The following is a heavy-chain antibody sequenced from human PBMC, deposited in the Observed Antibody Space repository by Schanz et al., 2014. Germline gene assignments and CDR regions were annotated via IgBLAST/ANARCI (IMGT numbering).Heavy chain of an antibody. CDR2: ISGGGGSA. D-gene: IGHD3-16*01. Sequence: EVQLVESGGGLVQPGGSLRLSCAASGFTFNNYDMNWVRLVPGKGLECVSGISGGGGSAYYADSVKGRFTISRDDAKNSLYLQMNSLRAEDTALYYCAKDRQNRVNRVGYYYGMDVWGQGTTVTVSS. J-gene: IGHJ6*02. V-gene: IGHV3-23*04. CDR1: GFTFNNYD. CDR3: AKDRQNRVNRVGYYYGMDV.